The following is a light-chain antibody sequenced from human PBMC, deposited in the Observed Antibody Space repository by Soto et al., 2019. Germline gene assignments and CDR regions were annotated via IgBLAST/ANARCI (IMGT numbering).Light chain of an antibody. CDR3: QQRSNWGIT. V-gene: IGKV3-11*01. Sequence: EIVLTQSPATLSLSPGERATLSCRASQSVSSYLAWYKKKTGQAPRLLIYDASNRDTGIPARISGSGSGTDFTLSICSLEPEDFAVYYCQQRSNWGITFGQGTRLEIK. CDR2: DAS. CDR1: QSVSSY. J-gene: IGKJ5*01.